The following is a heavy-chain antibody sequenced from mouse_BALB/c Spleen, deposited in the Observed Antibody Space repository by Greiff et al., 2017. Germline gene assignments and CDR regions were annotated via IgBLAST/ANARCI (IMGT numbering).Heavy chain of an antibody. J-gene: IGHJ4*01. V-gene: IGHV1-80*01. CDR2: IYPGDGDT. Sequence: QVHVKQSGAELVRPGSSVKISCKASGYAFSSYWMNWVKQRPGQGLEWIGQIYPGDGDTNYNGKFKGKATLTADKSSSTAYMQLSSLTSEDSAVYFCARSRLGYAMDYWGQGTSVTVSS. CDR1: GYAFSSYW. CDR3: ARSRLGYAMDY. D-gene: IGHD2-4*01.